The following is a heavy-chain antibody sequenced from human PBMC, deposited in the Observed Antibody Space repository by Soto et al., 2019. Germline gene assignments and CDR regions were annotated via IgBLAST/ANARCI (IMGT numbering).Heavy chain of an antibody. D-gene: IGHD3-10*01. CDR1: GYSFTSYC. J-gene: IGHJ6*02. CDR2: IDPSDSYT. V-gene: IGHV5-10-1*01. Sequence: PGESLKISCKGSGYSFTSYCISWVRQMPGKGLEWMGRIDPSDSYTNYSPSFQGHVTISADKSISTAYLKLSSVTAADTAVYYCARDTYWGIKHYGSGSYPNSPFVSIYYYGMDVWGQGTTVTVSS. CDR3: ARDTYWGIKHYGSGSYPNSPFVSIYYYGMDV.